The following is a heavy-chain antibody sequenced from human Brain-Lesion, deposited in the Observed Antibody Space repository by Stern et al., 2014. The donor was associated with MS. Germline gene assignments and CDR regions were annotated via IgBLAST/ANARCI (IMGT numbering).Heavy chain of an antibody. CDR3: ATLSPGAGGNYYRHFDY. CDR2: FDPEDGET. J-gene: IGHJ4*02. D-gene: IGHD1-26*01. Sequence: VQLVESGAEVKKPGASVKVSCTVSGYTLTELSMHWVRQAPRQGLEWMGGFDPEDGETIYAQKFQGRVTMTEDTSTDTAYMELSSLRSEDTAVYYCATLSPGAGGNYYRHFDYWGQGTLVTVSS. CDR1: GYTLTELS. V-gene: IGHV1-24*01.